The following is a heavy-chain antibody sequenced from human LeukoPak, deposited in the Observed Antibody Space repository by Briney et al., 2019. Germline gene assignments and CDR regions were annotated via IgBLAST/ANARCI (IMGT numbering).Heavy chain of an antibody. V-gene: IGHV3-23*01. CDR2: ISGSGGEI. Sequence: GGSLRLSCVASGFSFSIYGMTWVRQAPGKGLEWVSSISGSGGEIHYADSVKGRFTISRDNSKNTVYLQMNSLRDEDTAVFYCAKGGPFSTSSQKYFDPWGQGSLVIVS. D-gene: IGHD6-6*01. CDR3: AKGGPFSTSSQKYFDP. CDR1: GFSFSIYG. J-gene: IGHJ5*02.